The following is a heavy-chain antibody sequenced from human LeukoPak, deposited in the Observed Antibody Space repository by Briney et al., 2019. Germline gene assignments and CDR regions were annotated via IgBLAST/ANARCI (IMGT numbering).Heavy chain of an antibody. D-gene: IGHD6-13*01. Sequence: GGSLRLSCVASGFTFSGHAMRWVRQAPGKGLGWVSDISDSGGSTYYADSVKGRFTISRDNFKNTLYLQMNSLRVEDTAVYYCARASTNSWYIPFDYWGQGTLVTVSS. CDR3: ARASTNSWYIPFDY. CDR2: ISDSGGST. J-gene: IGHJ4*02. CDR1: GFTFSGHA. V-gene: IGHV3-23*01.